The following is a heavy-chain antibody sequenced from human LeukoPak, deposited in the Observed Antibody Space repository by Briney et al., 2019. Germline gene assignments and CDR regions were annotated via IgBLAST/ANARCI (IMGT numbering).Heavy chain of an antibody. D-gene: IGHD4-23*01. CDR2: IYYSGST. CDR3: AKSYGVNARMFVC. CDR1: RGSISSYF. V-gene: IGHV4-59*01. J-gene: IGHJ4*02. Sequence: SETLSLTCTDSRGSISSYFWRWIRQPPGKGLEWIGYIYYSGSTNYNPSLKSRVTISVDTSKNQFSLKLSSVTAADTAVYYCAKSYGVNARMFVCRVQGTLVTVSS.